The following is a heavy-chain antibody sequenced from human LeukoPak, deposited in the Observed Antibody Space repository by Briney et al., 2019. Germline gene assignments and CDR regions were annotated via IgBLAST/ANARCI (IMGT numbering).Heavy chain of an antibody. CDR1: GFTFSSYG. CDR2: FICSCCRP. CDR3: AAPLSAPGTTYYFYS. J-gene: IGHJ4*02. D-gene: IGHD1-1*01. Sequence: PGXSLRLSCAASGFTFSSYGMSWVRQAPGKGLEWVAAFICSCCRPFYPLSAQRRFPFSTPNSNTTLYLQMNSLTAEHTALYYCAAPLSAPGTTYYFYSWGQGTLVTVSS. V-gene: IGHV3-23*01.